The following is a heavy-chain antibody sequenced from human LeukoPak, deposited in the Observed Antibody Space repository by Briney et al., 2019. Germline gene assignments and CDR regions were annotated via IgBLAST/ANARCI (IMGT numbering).Heavy chain of an antibody. CDR3: ARPASSGYVGDDY. V-gene: IGHV1-8*01. CDR2: MKPNSGNT. D-gene: IGHD3-22*01. CDR1: GYTFTSYD. Sequence: RASVKVSCKASGYTFTSYDINWVRQATGQGLEWMGWMKPNSGNTGYAQKFQGRVTMTRNTSISTAYMELSSLRSEDTAVYYCARPASSGYVGDDYWGQGTLVTVSS. J-gene: IGHJ4*02.